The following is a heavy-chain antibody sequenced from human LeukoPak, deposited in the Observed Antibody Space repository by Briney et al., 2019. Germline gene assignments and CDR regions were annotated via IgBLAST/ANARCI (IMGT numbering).Heavy chain of an antibody. CDR3: ARALRVVVGATQLDS. CDR1: GFTFSSYW. V-gene: IGHV3-74*01. Sequence: GGSLRLSCAASGFTFSSYWMHWVRQAPGKGLVWVSRINSDGRNTSYADSVKGRFTISRDNVKNTVYLQMNSLRAEDTAVYYCARALRVVVGATQLDSWGQGTLVTVPS. J-gene: IGHJ4*02. D-gene: IGHD1-26*01. CDR2: INSDGRNT.